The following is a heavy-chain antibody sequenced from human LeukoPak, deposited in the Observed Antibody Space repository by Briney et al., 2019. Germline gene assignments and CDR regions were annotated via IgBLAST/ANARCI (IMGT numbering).Heavy chain of an antibody. J-gene: IGHJ6*02. V-gene: IGHV3-53*01. CDR2: IYGGGKT. Sequence: GGSLRLSCAASGFTVSSNYMNWVRQAPGKGLEWVSVIYGGGKTYYADSVKGRFTLSRDDSKNMLFLQMNSLRVEDTAVYYCARDQATMIRNGFDVWGQGTAVTVSS. CDR3: ARDQATMIRNGFDV. D-gene: IGHD3-10*01. CDR1: GFTVSSNY.